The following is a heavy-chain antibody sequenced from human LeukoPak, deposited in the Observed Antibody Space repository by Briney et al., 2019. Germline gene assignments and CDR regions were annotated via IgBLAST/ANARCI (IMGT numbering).Heavy chain of an antibody. CDR1: GGSFSGYY. CDR2: INHSGST. V-gene: IGHV4-34*01. Sequence: KASETLSLTCAVYGGSFSGYYWSWIRQPPGKGLEWIGEINHSGSTNYNPSLKSRVTISVDTSKNQFSLKLSSVTAADTAVYYCARGSYDFWSGYWGDAFDIWGQGTMVTVSS. D-gene: IGHD3-3*01. CDR3: ARGSYDFWSGYWGDAFDI. J-gene: IGHJ3*02.